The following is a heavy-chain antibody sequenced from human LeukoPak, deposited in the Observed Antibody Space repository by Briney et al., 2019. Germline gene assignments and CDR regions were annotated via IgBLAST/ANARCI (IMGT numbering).Heavy chain of an antibody. J-gene: IGHJ6*02. D-gene: IGHD3-16*02. CDR3: ARHDRYHDSRGYGMDV. Sequence: PSETLSLTCTVSGGSISSYYWSWIRQPPGKGLEWIGYIYYSGSTNYNPSLKSRVTISVDTSKNQFSLKLSSVTAADTAVYYCARHDRYHDSRGYGMDVWGQGTTVTVSS. CDR2: IYYSGST. CDR1: GGSISSYY. V-gene: IGHV4-59*08.